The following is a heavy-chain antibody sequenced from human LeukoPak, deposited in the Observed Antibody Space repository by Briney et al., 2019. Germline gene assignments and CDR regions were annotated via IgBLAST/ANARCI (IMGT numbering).Heavy chain of an antibody. CDR2: IYYSGRT. D-gene: IGHD3-10*01. J-gene: IGHJ3*02. CDR3: ARYLQGEPYYYGSVDAFDI. V-gene: IGHV4-39*07. Sequence: SETLSLTCTVSGGSISSNSYYWGWIRQPPGKGLEWIGSIYYSGRTYYNPSLKSRVTISVDTSKNQFSLKLSSVTAADTAVYYCARYLQGEPYYYGSVDAFDIWGQGTMVTVSS. CDR1: GGSISSNSYY.